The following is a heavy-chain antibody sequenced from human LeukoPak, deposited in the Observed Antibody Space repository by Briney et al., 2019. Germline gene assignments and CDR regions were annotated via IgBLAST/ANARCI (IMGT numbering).Heavy chain of an antibody. J-gene: IGHJ4*02. CDR1: GFTFSSYG. CDR2: IRYDGSNK. V-gene: IGHV3-30*02. D-gene: IGHD3-22*01. Sequence: GGSLRLSCAASGFTFSSYGMHWVRQAPGKGLERVAFIRYDGSNKYYADSVKGRFTISRDNSKNTLYLQMNSLRAEDTAVYYCAKDLGDYYDSSGYIADYWGQGTLVTVSS. CDR3: AKDLGDYYDSSGYIADY.